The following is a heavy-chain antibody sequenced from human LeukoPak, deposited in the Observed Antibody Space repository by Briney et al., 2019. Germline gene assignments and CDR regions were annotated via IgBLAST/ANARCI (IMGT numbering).Heavy chain of an antibody. V-gene: IGHV3-48*01. CDR2: ISGRSSTI. CDR1: AFTFSDYS. D-gene: IGHD1-26*01. Sequence: GGSLRLSCAASAFTFSDYSMNWVRQAPGKGLEWVSYISGRSSTIYYADSVKGRFTISRDNAKNSMYLQMNSLRPEDTAVYYGARDRIKSGSYYFDYWGQGTLVTVSS. CDR3: ARDRIKSGSYYFDY. J-gene: IGHJ4*02.